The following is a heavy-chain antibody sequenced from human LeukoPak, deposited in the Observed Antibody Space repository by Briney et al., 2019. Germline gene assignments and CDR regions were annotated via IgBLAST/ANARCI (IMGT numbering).Heavy chain of an antibody. CDR1: GFTFSSYS. J-gene: IGHJ4*02. D-gene: IGHD6-6*01. V-gene: IGHV3-48*01. Sequence: GGSLRLSCAASGFTFSSYSMNWVRQAPGKGLEWVSYISSTSSTIYYADSVEGRFTVSRDNAKNSLYLQMNSLRAEDTAVYYCAGPLYSSSSRGGGFGYWGQGSLVAVSS. CDR3: AGPLYSSSSRGGGFGY. CDR2: ISSTSSTI.